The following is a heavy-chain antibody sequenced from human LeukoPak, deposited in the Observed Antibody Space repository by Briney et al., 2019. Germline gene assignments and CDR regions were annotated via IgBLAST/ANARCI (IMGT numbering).Heavy chain of an antibody. D-gene: IGHD2-15*01. Sequence: GWSLRLSCAASGFIFSNYAMSWVRHAPARGREGVSAISVSGGRTNYADAVKGQFRISRDNSKCTLYLQMNTLSVEDAAVDYCASSRYFSGCTCYLRYWDFDLWGRGTLVTVSS. CDR3: ASSRYFSGCTCYLRYWDFDL. CDR1: GFIFSNYA. V-gene: IGHV3-23*01. CDR2: ISVSGGRT. J-gene: IGHJ2*01.